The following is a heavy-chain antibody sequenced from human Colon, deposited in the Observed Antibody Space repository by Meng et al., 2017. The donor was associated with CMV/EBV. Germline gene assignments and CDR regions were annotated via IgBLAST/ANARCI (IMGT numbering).Heavy chain of an antibody. CDR1: GFTFSSYG. CDR2: IRYDDSNK. CDR3: AKDRGEYFDY. J-gene: IGHJ4*02. Sequence: GESLKISYAASGFTFSSYGMRWVRQTPGKGLEWVALIRYDDSNKYYADSVKGRFTISRDNSKNTLYLQMNSLRAEDTAVYYCAKDRGEYFDYWGQGTLVTVSS. V-gene: IGHV3-30*02. D-gene: IGHD3-10*01.